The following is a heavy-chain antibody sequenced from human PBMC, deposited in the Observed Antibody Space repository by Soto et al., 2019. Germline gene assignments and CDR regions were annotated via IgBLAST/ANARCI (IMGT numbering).Heavy chain of an antibody. J-gene: IGHJ3*02. CDR3: ARQGAHSGSYLDAFDI. CDR2: IIPIFGTA. CDR1: GGTFSSYA. Sequence: ASVKVSCKASGGTFSSYAISWVRQAPGQGLEWMGGIIPIFGTANYAKKFQGRVTITADESTSTAYMELSSLRSEDTAVYYYARQGAHSGSYLDAFDIWGQGTMVTVSS. D-gene: IGHD1-26*01. V-gene: IGHV1-69*13.